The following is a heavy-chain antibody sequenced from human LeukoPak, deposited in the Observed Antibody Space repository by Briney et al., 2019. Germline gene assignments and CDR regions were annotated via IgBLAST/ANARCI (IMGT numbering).Heavy chain of an antibody. CDR1: GFTFSTYA. CDR2: ISGSGGST. CDR3: AKDQRITMIVVPEYFQH. Sequence: GGSLRLSCAASGFTFSTYAMSWVRQAPGKGLEWVSAISGSGGSTYYADSVKGRFTISRDNSKNTLYLQMNSLRAGDTAVYYCAKDQRITMIVVPEYFQHWGQGTLVTVSS. V-gene: IGHV3-23*01. J-gene: IGHJ1*01. D-gene: IGHD3-22*01.